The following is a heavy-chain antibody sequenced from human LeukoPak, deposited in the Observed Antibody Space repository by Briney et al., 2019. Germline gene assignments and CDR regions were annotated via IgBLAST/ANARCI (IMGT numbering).Heavy chain of an antibody. CDR2: IYHSGST. D-gene: IGHD6-19*01. J-gene: IGHJ4*02. CDR3: AREAVYVDY. Sequence: SETLSLTCAVSGYSISSGYYWGWIRQPPGKGLEWIGSIYHSGSTYYNPSLKSRVTISVDTSKNQFSLKLSSVTAADTAVYYCAREAVYVDYWGQGTLVTVSS. CDR1: GYSISSGYY. V-gene: IGHV4-38-2*02.